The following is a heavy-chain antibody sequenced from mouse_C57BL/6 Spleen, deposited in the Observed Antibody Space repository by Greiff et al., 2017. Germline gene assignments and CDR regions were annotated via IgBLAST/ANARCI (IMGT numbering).Heavy chain of an antibody. CDR3: ARRAQATYAMDY. D-gene: IGHD3-2*02. V-gene: IGHV1-80*01. CDR1: GYAFSSYW. CDR2: IYPGDGDT. Sequence: QVQLQQSGAELVKPGASVKISCKASGYAFSSYWMNWVKQRPGKGLEWIGQIYPGDGDTNYNGKFKGKATLTADESSSTAYMQLSSLTSEDSAVYFCARRAQATYAMDYWGQGTSVTVSS. J-gene: IGHJ4*01.